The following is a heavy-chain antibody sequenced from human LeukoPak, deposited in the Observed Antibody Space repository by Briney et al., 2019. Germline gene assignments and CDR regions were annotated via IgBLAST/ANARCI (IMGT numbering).Heavy chain of an antibody. CDR1: GGTFSSYA. Sequence: SVKVSCKASGGTFSSYAISWVRQAPGQGLEWMGGIIPIFGTANYAQKFQGRVTITADKSTSTAYLELSSLRSEDTAVYYCARTMVISIAVHHYYYYYMDVWGKGTTVTVSS. CDR2: IIPIFGTA. V-gene: IGHV1-69*06. J-gene: IGHJ6*03. D-gene: IGHD6-19*01. CDR3: ARTMVISIAVHHYYYYYMDV.